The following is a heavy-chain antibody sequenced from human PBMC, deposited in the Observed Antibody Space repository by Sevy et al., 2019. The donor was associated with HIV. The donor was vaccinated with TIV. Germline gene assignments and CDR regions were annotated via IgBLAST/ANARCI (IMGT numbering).Heavy chain of an antibody. V-gene: IGHV3-21*01. D-gene: IGHD4-17*01. Sequence: GGSLRLSCAASVFTFSSYSMNWVRQAPGKGLQWVSSISSSSSYIYYADSVRGRFTISRDNAKNSLYLQMNSLRAEDTAVYYCARDLHNDYGDYRGKHDAFDIWGQGTMVTASS. CDR3: ARDLHNDYGDYRGKHDAFDI. J-gene: IGHJ3*02. CDR2: ISSSSSYI. CDR1: VFTFSSYS.